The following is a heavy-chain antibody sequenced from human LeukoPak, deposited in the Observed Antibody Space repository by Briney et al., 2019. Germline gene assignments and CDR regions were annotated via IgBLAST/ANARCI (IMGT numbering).Heavy chain of an antibody. Sequence: GGSQRLSCATSGFTFSTYAMSWVRQAPGKGLEWVSGISGRGGSTYNADSVKGRFTISRDNAKNTVYLQMNSLRAEDTAVYYCATYDSSGYTLGIDYWGQGTLVTVSS. D-gene: IGHD3-22*01. CDR2: ISGRGGST. J-gene: IGHJ4*02. CDR3: ATYDSSGYTLGIDY. CDR1: GFTFSTYA. V-gene: IGHV3-23*01.